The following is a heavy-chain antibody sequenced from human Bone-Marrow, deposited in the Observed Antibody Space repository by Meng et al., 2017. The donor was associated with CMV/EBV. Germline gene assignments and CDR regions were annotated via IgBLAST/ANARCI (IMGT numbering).Heavy chain of an antibody. CDR1: GGSISSSSYY. CDR2: IYYSGST. CDR3: ARGIITIFGVVHDAFDI. Sequence: SETLSLTCTVSGGSISSSSYYWSWIRQPPGKGLEWIGYIYYSGSTNYNPSLKSRVTISVDTSKNQFSLKLSSVTAADTAVYYCARGIITIFGVVHDAFDIWGQGTMVTVSS. D-gene: IGHD3-3*01. V-gene: IGHV4-61*01. J-gene: IGHJ3*02.